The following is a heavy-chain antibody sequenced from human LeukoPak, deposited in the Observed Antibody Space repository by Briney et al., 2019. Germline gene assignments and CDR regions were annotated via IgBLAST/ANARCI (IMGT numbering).Heavy chain of an antibody. CDR2: INPNSGGT. D-gene: IGHD3-10*01. V-gene: IGHV1-2*02. J-gene: IGHJ6*03. CDR1: GYTFTGYY. CDR3: ARGGYYYGSGSYYRLGYYYYYYMDV. Sequence: ASVKVSCKASGYTFTGYYMHWVRQAPGQGLEWMGWINPNSGGTNYAQKFQGRVTMTRDTSISTAYMELSRLRSDDTAVYYCARGGYYYGSGSYYRLGYYYYYYMDVWGKGTTVTISS.